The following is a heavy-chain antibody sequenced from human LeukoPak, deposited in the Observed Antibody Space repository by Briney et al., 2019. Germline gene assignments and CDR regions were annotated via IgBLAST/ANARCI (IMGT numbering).Heavy chain of an antibody. D-gene: IGHD3-22*01. J-gene: IGHJ4*02. Sequence: GGSLRLSCAASEFSVGSNYMTWVRQAPGKGLEWVSLIYSGGSTYYADSVKGRFTISRDNSKNTLYLQMNSLRAEDTAVYYCAKDRTALYYYDSSVYDYWGQGTLVTVSS. CDR2: IYSGGST. V-gene: IGHV3-66*01. CDR3: AKDRTALYYYDSSVYDY. CDR1: EFSVGSNY.